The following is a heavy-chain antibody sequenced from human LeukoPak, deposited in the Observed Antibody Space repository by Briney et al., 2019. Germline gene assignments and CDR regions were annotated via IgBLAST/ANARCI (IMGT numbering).Heavy chain of an antibody. CDR3: ARGSYDFWSGYQSRFDY. CDR1: GGSFSGYY. Sequence: SETLSLTCAVYGGSFSGYYWSWIRQPPGKGLEWIGEINHSGSTNYNPSLKSRVTISVDTSKNQFSLKLSSVTAADTAVDYCARGSYDFWSGYQSRFDYWGQGTLVTVSS. D-gene: IGHD3-3*01. CDR2: INHSGST. J-gene: IGHJ4*02. V-gene: IGHV4-34*01.